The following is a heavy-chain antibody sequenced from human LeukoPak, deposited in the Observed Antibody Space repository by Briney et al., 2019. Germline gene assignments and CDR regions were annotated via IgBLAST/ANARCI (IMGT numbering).Heavy chain of an antibody. D-gene: IGHD1-14*01. V-gene: IGHV3-15*01. CDR2: IKRKSDGGTT. CDR1: GFTFSTYG. CDR3: TTELDVRPNHY. Sequence: GGSLRLSCAASGFTFSTYGMSWVRQAPGKGLEWVGRIKRKSDGGTTDYAAPVKGRFTISRDDSKNTLYLQMNSLKSEDTAVYYCTTELDVRPNHYWGQGTLVTVSS. J-gene: IGHJ4*02.